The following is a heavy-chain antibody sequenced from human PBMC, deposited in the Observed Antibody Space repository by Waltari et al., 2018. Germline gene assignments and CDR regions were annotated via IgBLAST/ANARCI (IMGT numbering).Heavy chain of an antibody. CDR3: ARGPIIAVAGTGYYYGMDV. J-gene: IGHJ6*02. Sequence: QVQLQQWGAGLLKPSETLSLTCAVYGGSFSGSYWSWIRQPPGKGLEWIGEINHSGSTNYNPSLKSRVTISVDTSKNQFSLKLSSVTAADTAVYYCARGPIIAVAGTGYYYGMDVWGQGTTVTVSS. V-gene: IGHV4-34*01. CDR2: INHSGST. D-gene: IGHD6-19*01. CDR1: GGSFSGSY.